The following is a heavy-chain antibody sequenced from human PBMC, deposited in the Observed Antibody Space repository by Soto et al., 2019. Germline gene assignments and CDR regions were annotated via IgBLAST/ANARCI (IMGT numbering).Heavy chain of an antibody. CDR3: AKVHGGYSSGWLFHY. CDR2: ISYDGSNK. V-gene: IGHV3-30*18. Sequence: QVQLVESGGGVVQPGRSLRLSCAASGFTFSSYGMHWVRQAPGKGLEWVAVISYDGSNKYYADSVKGRFTISRDNSKNTLYLQMNSLRAEDTAVYYGAKVHGGYSSGWLFHYWGQGTLVIVSS. CDR1: GFTFSSYG. J-gene: IGHJ4*02. D-gene: IGHD6-19*01.